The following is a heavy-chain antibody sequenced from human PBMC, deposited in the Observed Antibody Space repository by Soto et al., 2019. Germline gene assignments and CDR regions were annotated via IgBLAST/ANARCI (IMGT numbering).Heavy chain of an antibody. CDR3: ARAVWQRLVRHWFDP. CDR1: GYTFTGYY. J-gene: IGHJ5*02. CDR2: INPNSGGT. Sequence: ASVKVSCKASGYTFTGYYMHWVRQAPGQGLEWMGWINPNSGGTNYAQKFQGRVTMTRDTSISTAYMEPSRLRSDDTAVYYCARAVWQRLVRHWFDPWGQGTLVTVSS. V-gene: IGHV1-2*02. D-gene: IGHD6-13*01.